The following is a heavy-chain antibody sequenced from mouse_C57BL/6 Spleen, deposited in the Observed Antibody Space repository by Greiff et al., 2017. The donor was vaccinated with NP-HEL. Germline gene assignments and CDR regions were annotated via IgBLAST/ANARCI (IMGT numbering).Heavy chain of an antibody. CDR2: ISYSGST. CDR1: GYSITSDY. D-gene: IGHD1-1*01. V-gene: IGHV3-8*01. CDR3: ARSDYGHLAWFAY. Sequence: EVKLEESGPGLAKPSQTLSLTCSVTGYSITSDYWNWIRKFPGNKLEYMGFISYSGSTYYNPSLKSRISITRDTSKNQYYLQLNSVTTEDTATYYCARSDYGHLAWFAYWGQGTLVTVSA. J-gene: IGHJ3*01.